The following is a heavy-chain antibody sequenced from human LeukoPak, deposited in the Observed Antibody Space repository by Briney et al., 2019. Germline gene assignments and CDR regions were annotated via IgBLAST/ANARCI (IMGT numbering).Heavy chain of an antibody. Sequence: ASVKVSCKVSGYTLTELSMHWVRQAPGQGLEWMGWISAYNGNTNYAQKLQGRVTMTTDTSTSTAYMELRSLRSDDTAVYYCARDLLSYDILTGPFDYWGQGTLVTVSS. J-gene: IGHJ4*02. CDR3: ARDLLSYDILTGPFDY. CDR1: GYTLTELS. V-gene: IGHV1-18*01. D-gene: IGHD3-9*01. CDR2: ISAYNGNT.